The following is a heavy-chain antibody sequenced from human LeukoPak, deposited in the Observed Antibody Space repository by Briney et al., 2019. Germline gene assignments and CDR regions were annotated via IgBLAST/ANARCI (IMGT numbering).Heavy chain of an antibody. CDR1: GFTFSSYG. V-gene: IGHV3-33*01. J-gene: IGHJ2*01. CDR3: ARDLRWSHYWYFDL. CDR2: IWYDGSNK. D-gene: IGHD2-15*01. Sequence: PGRSLRLSCAASGFTFSSYGMHWVRQAPGKGLEWVAVIWYDGSNKCYADSVKGRFTISRDNSKNTLYLQMNSLRAEDTAVYYCARDLRWSHYWYFDLWGRGTLVTVSS.